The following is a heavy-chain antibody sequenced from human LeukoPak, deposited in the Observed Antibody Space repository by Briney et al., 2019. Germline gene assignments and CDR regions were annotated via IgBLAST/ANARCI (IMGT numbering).Heavy chain of an antibody. CDR3: AREGEVGASFDY. D-gene: IGHD1-26*01. CDR2: IKQDGSDK. CDR1: GFTFSSHI. Sequence: GGSLRLSCEASGFTFSSHIISWVRQAPGKGLEWVANIKQDGSDKYYVDSVKGRFTISRDNAKNSLLLQMNSLRAEDTAVYYCAREGEVGASFDYWGQGTLVTVSS. J-gene: IGHJ4*02. V-gene: IGHV3-7*01.